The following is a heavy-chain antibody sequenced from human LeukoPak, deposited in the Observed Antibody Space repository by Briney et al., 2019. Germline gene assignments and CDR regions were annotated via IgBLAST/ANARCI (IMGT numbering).Heavy chain of an antibody. Sequence: GGSLRLSCAASGFTFSSYTMNWARQAPGKGLEWVSSITSSSIYIYYADSLKGRFTISRDNAKNSLYLQMNSLRAEDTAVYYCARRYCSGGSCYDWFDSWGQGTLVTVSS. CDR3: ARRYCSGGSCYDWFDS. CDR1: GFTFSSYT. D-gene: IGHD2-15*01. J-gene: IGHJ5*01. CDR2: ITSSSIYI. V-gene: IGHV3-21*01.